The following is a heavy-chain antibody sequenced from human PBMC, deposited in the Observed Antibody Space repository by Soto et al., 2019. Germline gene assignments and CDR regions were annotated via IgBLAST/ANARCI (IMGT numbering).Heavy chain of an antibody. CDR2: ISPESGGK. V-gene: IGHV1-46*01. D-gene: IGHD6-19*01. J-gene: IGHJ5*02. Sequence: QAQLLQSGPEVKKPGASVKISCRASGYTFTSHHVHWVRQAPGQGLEWMGIISPESGGKTYAQNFEDRFTMTRDTSTSTFYMEVRNLRNEDTAVYFCARTRVVVAAEFDLWGQGTLVNVSS. CDR1: GYTFTSHH. CDR3: ARTRVVVAAEFDL.